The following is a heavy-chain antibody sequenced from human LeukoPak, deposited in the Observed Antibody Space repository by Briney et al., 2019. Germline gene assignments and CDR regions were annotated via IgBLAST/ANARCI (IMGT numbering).Heavy chain of an antibody. D-gene: IGHD3-22*01. V-gene: IGHV1-69*01. Sequence: SVKVSCKASGGTFSSYAISWVRQAPGQGLEWMGGIIPIFGTANYAQKFQGRVTITADESTSTAYMELSSLRSEDTAVYYCASGQASSGYYVNWFDPWGQRTLVTVSS. CDR2: IIPIFGTA. J-gene: IGHJ5*02. CDR1: GGTFSSYA. CDR3: ASGQASSGYYVNWFDP.